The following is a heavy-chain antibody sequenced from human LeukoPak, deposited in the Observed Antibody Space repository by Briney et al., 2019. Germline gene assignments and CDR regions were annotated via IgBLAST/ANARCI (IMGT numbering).Heavy chain of an antibody. CDR3: ARVPKSITGTTSYPDY. V-gene: IGHV1-24*01. CDR2: FDPEDGET. CDR1: GYTLTELS. Sequence: ASVKVSCKVSGYTLTELSMHWVRQAPGKGLEWMGGFDPEDGETIYAQKFQGRVTMTEDTSTDTAYMELSSLRSEDTAVYYCARVPKSITGTTSYPDYWGQGTLVTVSS. J-gene: IGHJ4*02. D-gene: IGHD1-20*01.